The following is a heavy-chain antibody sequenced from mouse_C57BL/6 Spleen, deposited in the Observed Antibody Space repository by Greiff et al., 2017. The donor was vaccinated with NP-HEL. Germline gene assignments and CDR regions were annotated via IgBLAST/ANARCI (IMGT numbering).Heavy chain of an antibody. J-gene: IGHJ1*03. CDR1: GYTFTDYY. D-gene: IGHD1-1*01. CDR3: ARMEYGSYWYFDV. Sequence: VQLQQSGPELVKPGASVKISCKASGYTFTDYYMNWVKQSHGKSLEWIGDINPNNGGTSYNQKFKGKATLTVDKSSSTAYMELRSLTSEDSAVYYCARMEYGSYWYFDVWGTGTTVTVSS. CDR2: INPNNGGT. V-gene: IGHV1-26*01.